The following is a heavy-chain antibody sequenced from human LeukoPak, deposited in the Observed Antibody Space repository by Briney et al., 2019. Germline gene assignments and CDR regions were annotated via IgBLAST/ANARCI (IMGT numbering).Heavy chain of an antibody. CDR2: INYSGST. V-gene: IGHV4-34*01. J-gene: IGHJ4*02. D-gene: IGHD3-22*01. Sequence: SETLSLTCAVYGGSFIGYYWSWIRQPPGKGLEWIGEINYSGSTNYNPSLKSRVTISVDRSKNQFSLKLSSVTAADTAVYYCATTTYDSSGYYYHYWGQGTLVTVSS. CDR3: ATTTYDSSGYYYHY. CDR1: GGSFIGYY.